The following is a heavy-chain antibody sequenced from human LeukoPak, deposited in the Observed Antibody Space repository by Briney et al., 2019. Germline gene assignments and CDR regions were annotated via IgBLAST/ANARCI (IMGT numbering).Heavy chain of an antibody. V-gene: IGHV4-34*01. CDR3: ARGRNSHPYYYYYYMDV. D-gene: IGHD4-23*01. J-gene: IGHJ6*03. CDR1: GGSFCGYY. Sequence: SETLSLTCAVYGGSFCGYYWSWIRQPPGKGLEWIGEINHSGSTNYNPSLKSRVTISVDTSKNQFSLKLSSVTAADTAVYYCARGRNSHPYYYYYYMDVWGKGTTVTVSS. CDR2: INHSGST.